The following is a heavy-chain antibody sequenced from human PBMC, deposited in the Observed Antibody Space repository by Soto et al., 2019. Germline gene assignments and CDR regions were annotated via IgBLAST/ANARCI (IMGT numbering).Heavy chain of an antibody. J-gene: IGHJ4*02. CDR3: AREEGGFDY. CDR1: GGSISSYY. V-gene: IGHV4-59*01. CDR2: IYYSGST. Sequence: SETLSLTCTVSGGSISSYYWSWIRQPPGKGLEWIGYIYYSGSTNYNPSLKSRVTISVDPPKNQFSLKLSSVTAADTAVYYCAREEGGFDYWGQGTLVTVSS. D-gene: IGHD2-15*01.